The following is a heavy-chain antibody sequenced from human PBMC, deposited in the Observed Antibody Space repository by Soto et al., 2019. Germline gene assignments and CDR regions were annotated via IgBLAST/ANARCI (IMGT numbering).Heavy chain of an antibody. CDR2: INVRGSI. J-gene: IGHJ2*01. Sequence: QVQLQQWGAGPLRPLETLSLTCGVSGGSFSGYYWAWIRQSPGKGLEWIGEINVRGSINYNPSLKSRVSISVDTSKNHYSLNLRSVPAADTAVYYCARESHDIWTGPPWVWYFDLWGRGTLVTVSS. CDR1: GGSFSGYY. V-gene: IGHV4-34*01. D-gene: IGHD3-9*01. CDR3: ARESHDIWTGPPWVWYFDL.